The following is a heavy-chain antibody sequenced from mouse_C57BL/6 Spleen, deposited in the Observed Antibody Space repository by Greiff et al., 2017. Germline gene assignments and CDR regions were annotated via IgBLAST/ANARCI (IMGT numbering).Heavy chain of an antibody. CDR2: IDPSDSET. V-gene: IGHV1-52*01. D-gene: IGHD2-2*01. J-gene: IGHJ3*01. CDR1: GYTFTSYW. Sequence: QVQLQQPGAELVRPGSSVKLSCKASGYTFTSYWMHWVKQRPIQGLEWIGNIDPSDSETHYNQKFKDKATLTVDKSSSTAYMQLSSLTSEDSAVYYCARGGYESWFAYWGQGTLVTVSA. CDR3: ARGGYESWFAY.